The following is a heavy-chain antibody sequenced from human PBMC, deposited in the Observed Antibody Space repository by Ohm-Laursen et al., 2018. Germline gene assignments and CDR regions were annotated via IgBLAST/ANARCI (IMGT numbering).Heavy chain of an antibody. CDR2: IFYSGST. CDR1: GDSISSYY. D-gene: IGHD3-3*01. CDR3: ARQPQYYDFWSGYSDYWYFDL. Sequence: SDTLSLTCTVSGDSISSYYWSWIRQPPGQGLVRIGYIFYSGSTNYNPSLKSRVTISVDTSKNQFSLNLSSVTAADTAVYYCARQPQYYDFWSGYSDYWYFDLWGRGTLVTVSS. J-gene: IGHJ2*01. V-gene: IGHV4-59*08.